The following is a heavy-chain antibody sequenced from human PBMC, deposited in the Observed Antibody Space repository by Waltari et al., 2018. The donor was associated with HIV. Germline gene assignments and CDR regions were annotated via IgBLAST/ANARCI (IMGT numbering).Heavy chain of an antibody. J-gene: IGHJ4*02. V-gene: IGHV3-23*01. D-gene: IGHD3-10*01. CDR2: ISGSGGDT. CDR1: GFTLRSDA. Sequence: LLESGGNLVQPGGSLTISCASSGFTLRSDALYWVRQAQVKGLEWVAGISGSGGDTLFAYSGKGRFTISRDASTVYLSMNRLTAEDTAVYYCAKVGLSGRWLLRRPFYFDYWGQGILVTVSS. CDR3: AKVGLSGRWLLRRPFYFDY.